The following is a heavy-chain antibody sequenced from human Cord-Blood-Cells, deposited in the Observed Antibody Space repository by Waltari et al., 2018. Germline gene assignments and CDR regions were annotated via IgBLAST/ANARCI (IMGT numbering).Heavy chain of an antibody. Sequence: QVQLVESGGGVVQPGRSLRLSCAASGFTFSSYAMHGVRQAPGKGLGWVAVISYDGSNKYYADSVKGRFTISRDNSKNTLYLQMNSLRAEDTAVYYCARDRGYCSGGSCYSYFDYWGQGTLVTVSS. CDR1: GFTFSSYA. CDR3: ARDRGYCSGGSCYSYFDY. D-gene: IGHD2-15*01. V-gene: IGHV3-30-3*01. CDR2: ISYDGSNK. J-gene: IGHJ4*02.